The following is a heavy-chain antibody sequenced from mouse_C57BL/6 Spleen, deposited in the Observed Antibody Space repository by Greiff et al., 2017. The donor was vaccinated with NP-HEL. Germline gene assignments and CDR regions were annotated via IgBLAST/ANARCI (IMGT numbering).Heavy chain of an antibody. CDR2: IYPGDGDT. CDR3: ATFYAMDY. CDR1: GYAFSSSW. Sequence: VQRVESGPELVKPGASVKISCKASGYAFSSSWMNWVKQRPGKGLEWIGRIYPGDGDTNYNGKFKGKATLTADKSSSTAYMQLSSLTSEDSAVYFCATFYAMDYWGQGTSVTVSS. J-gene: IGHJ4*01. V-gene: IGHV1-82*01.